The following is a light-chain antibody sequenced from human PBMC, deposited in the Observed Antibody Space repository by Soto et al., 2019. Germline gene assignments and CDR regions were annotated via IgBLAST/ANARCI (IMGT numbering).Light chain of an antibody. Sequence: QSALSQPASVSGSPGQSITISCIGTSSDIGNYNLVSWYQQYPGKAPKLMIYEDSRRPSGVSNRFSGSKSGNTASLTISGLKAEDEADYYCCSYAGSNTYVFGTGTKLTVL. V-gene: IGLV2-23*01. J-gene: IGLJ1*01. CDR2: EDS. CDR1: SSDIGNYNL. CDR3: CSYAGSNTYV.